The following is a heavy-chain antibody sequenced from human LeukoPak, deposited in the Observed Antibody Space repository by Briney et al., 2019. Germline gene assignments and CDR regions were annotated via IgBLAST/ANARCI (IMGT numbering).Heavy chain of an antibody. Sequence: SVKVSCKASGGTFKNYAISWVRQAPGQGLEWMGGILPIFGTTNYAQKFQGRVTITADKSTTTVYMDPSSLRSEDTAVYYCARPRFPYYRLSGADYYYMDVWGKGTTVTVSS. CDR1: GGTFKNYA. J-gene: IGHJ6*03. CDR3: ARPRFPYYRLSGADYYYMDV. D-gene: IGHD3-10*01. V-gene: IGHV1-69*06. CDR2: ILPIFGTT.